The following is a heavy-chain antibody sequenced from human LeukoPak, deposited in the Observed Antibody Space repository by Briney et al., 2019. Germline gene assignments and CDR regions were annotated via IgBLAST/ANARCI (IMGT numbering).Heavy chain of an antibody. CDR2: IYHSGST. CDR3: ARASYGVSRWYYFDY. Sequence: PSETLSLTCAVSGGSISSSNWWSWVRQPPGKGLEWIGEIYHSGSTNYNPSLKSRVTISVDKSKNQFSLKLSSVTAADTAVYYCARASYGVSRWYYFDYWGQGTLVTVSS. J-gene: IGHJ4*02. V-gene: IGHV4-4*02. D-gene: IGHD4-17*01. CDR1: GGSISSSNW.